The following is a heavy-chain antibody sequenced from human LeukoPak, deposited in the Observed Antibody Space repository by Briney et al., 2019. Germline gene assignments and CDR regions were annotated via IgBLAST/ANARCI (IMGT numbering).Heavy chain of an antibody. CDR1: GFSFSNYW. CDR2: INQDGNVK. CDR3: ANKPSGSYGGLVDY. Sequence: GGSLRLSCAVSGFSFSNYWMTWVRQAPGKGLEWVANINQDGNVKYYVDSVKGRFTISRDNAKNSLYLQMNSLRAEDTAVYYCANKPSGSYGGLVDYWGQGTLVTVSS. J-gene: IGHJ4*02. D-gene: IGHD1-26*01. V-gene: IGHV3-7*03.